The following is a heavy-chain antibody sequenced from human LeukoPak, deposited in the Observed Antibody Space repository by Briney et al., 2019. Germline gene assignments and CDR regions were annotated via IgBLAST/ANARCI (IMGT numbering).Heavy chain of an antibody. Sequence: GGSLRLSCAASGFTFSRNDMHWVRQAPGKGLEWVAVISYDGSNKYYADSVKGRFTISRDNSKDTLFLQMNSLRAEDTAVYYCAKDLEGLVRTAPYGMDVWGQGTTVIVSS. J-gene: IGHJ6*02. D-gene: IGHD6-6*01. CDR3: AKDLEGLVRTAPYGMDV. CDR1: GFTFSRND. V-gene: IGHV3-30*18. CDR2: ISYDGSNK.